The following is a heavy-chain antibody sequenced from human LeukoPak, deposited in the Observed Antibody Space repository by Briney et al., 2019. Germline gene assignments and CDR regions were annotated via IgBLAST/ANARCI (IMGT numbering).Heavy chain of an antibody. D-gene: IGHD5-18*01. Sequence: ASVKVSCKASGYTFTGYYMHWVRQAPGQGLEWMGWINPNSGGTNYAQKFQGRVTMTRDTSISTAYMELTRLRSDDTAVYYCARRVAGRIQLWLSGWFDPGGQGTLVTVSS. J-gene: IGHJ5*02. CDR3: ARRVAGRIQLWLSGWFDP. CDR2: INPNSGGT. CDR1: GYTFTGYY. V-gene: IGHV1-2*02.